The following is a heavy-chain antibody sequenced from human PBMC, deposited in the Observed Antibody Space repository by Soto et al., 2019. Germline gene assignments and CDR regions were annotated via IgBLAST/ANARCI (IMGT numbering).Heavy chain of an antibody. CDR2: IYHSGST. D-gene: IGHD3-22*01. Sequence: PSGDLSLTCAVSGGSISSSNWWSWVRQPPGKGLEWIGEIYHSGSTNYNPSLKSRVTISVDKSKNQFSLKLSSVTAADTAVYYCARRITMIVVVITNWFDPWGQGTLVTVSS. CDR1: GGSISSSNW. J-gene: IGHJ5*02. V-gene: IGHV4-4*02. CDR3: ARRITMIVVVITNWFDP.